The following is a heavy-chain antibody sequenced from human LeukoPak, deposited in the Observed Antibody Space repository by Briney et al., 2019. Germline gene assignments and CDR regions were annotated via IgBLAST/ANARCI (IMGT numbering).Heavy chain of an antibody. J-gene: IGHJ4*02. Sequence: GGSLRLSCAASGFTFSSYAMSWVRQAPGKGLVWVSRINTDGSSTSYADSVKGRFSISRDSAKNTLYLQTNSLRAEDTAVYYCARAFSYYDFWSGTDYWGQGTLVTVSS. CDR3: ARAFSYYDFWSGTDY. D-gene: IGHD3-3*01. CDR1: GFTFSSYA. CDR2: INTDGSST. V-gene: IGHV3-74*01.